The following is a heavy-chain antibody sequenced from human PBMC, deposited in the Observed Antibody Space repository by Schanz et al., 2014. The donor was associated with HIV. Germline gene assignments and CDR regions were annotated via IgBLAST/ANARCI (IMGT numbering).Heavy chain of an antibody. J-gene: IGHJ5*01. Sequence: EVRLLESGGALVQPGGSLRLSCAASGITFRSNAMNWVRQAPGKGLEWVPSLSGSGISTYYAGAVKGRFTISRDNSKNTLYLQMNSLRAEDTAVYYCATGSGYSSMSGGWFDSWGQGTPVTVSS. CDR2: LSGSGIST. CDR3: ATGSGYSSMSGGWFDS. D-gene: IGHD6-19*01. V-gene: IGHV3-23*01. CDR1: GITFRSNA.